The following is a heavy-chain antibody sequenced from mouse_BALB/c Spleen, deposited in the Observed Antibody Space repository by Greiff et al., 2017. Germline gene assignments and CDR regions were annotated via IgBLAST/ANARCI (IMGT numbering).Heavy chain of an antibody. V-gene: IGHV5-17*02. J-gene: IGHJ3*01. CDR2: ISSGSSTI. CDR3: ARKGTYYDYDWFAY. Sequence: EVQLVESGGGLVQPGGSRKLSCAASGFTFSSFGMHWVRQAPEKGLEWVAYISSGSSTIYYADTVKGRFTISRDNPKNTLFLQMTSLRSEDTAMYYCARKGTYYDYDWFAYWGQGTLVTVSA. D-gene: IGHD2-4*01. CDR1: GFTFSSFG.